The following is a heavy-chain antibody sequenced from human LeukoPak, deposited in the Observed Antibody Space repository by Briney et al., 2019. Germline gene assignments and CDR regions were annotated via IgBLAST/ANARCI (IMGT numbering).Heavy chain of an antibody. V-gene: IGHV4-30-4*01. CDR2: IYYSGST. CDR3: ARQTRITGSYYFDY. J-gene: IGHJ4*02. Sequence: KASETLSLTCTVSGGSISRGDYYWSWIRQPPGKGLEWIGYIYYSGSTDYNPSLKSRVTISVDTSKNQFSLKLSSVTAADTAVYYCARQTRITGSYYFDYWGQGTLVTVSS. CDR1: GGSISRGDYY. D-gene: IGHD1-14*01.